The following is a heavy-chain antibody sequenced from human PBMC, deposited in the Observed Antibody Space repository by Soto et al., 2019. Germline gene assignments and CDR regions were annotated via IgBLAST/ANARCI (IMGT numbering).Heavy chain of an antibody. D-gene: IGHD3-10*02. CDR2: IWHDGSKK. J-gene: IGHJ3*02. CDR3: ARDLQAILFPDVFDI. CDR1: GVMFTNYS. Sequence: PGGSLRLSCAASGVMFTNYSMHCVRQAPGKGLEWVANIWHDGSKKYYADSVKGRFTISRDNAKNSLYLQMNSLRAEDTAVYYCARDLQAILFPDVFDIWGQGTMVTVSS. V-gene: IGHV3-33*01.